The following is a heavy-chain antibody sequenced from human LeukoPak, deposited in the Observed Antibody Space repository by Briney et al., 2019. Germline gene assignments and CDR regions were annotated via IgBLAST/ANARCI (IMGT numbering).Heavy chain of an antibody. V-gene: IGHV4-59*11. CDR2: VSYRGDT. Sequence: SETLSLTCTVSGDPITAHYWSWIRQTPGKGLEWIGYVSYRGDTKYNPSLRGRLSISIDTSRNQFSLKLSSVTAADTAVYYCARARYSGYDCFDYWGQGTLVTVSS. J-gene: IGHJ4*02. D-gene: IGHD5-12*01. CDR1: GDPITAHY. CDR3: ARARYSGYDCFDY.